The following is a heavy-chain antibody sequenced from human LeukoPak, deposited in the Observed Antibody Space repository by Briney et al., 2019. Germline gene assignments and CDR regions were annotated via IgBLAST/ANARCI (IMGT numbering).Heavy chain of an antibody. V-gene: IGHV4-38-2*02. J-gene: IGHJ4*02. CDR1: GYSISSGYY. D-gene: IGHD3-3*01. Sequence: SETLSLTCTVSGYSISSGYYWGWIRQPPGKGLEWIGSIYHSGSTYYNPSLKSRVTISVDTSKNQFSLKLSCVTAADTAVYYCAREGRNYDFWRGFEASIFDYWGQGTLVTVSS. CDR2: IYHSGST. CDR3: AREGRNYDFWRGFEASIFDY.